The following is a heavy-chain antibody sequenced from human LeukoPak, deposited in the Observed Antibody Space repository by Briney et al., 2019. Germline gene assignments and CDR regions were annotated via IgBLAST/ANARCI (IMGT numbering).Heavy chain of an antibody. V-gene: IGHV1-2*02. CDR3: ARECQLPLYYFDY. D-gene: IGHD2-2*01. CDR2: INPNSGGT. Sequence: ASVKVSCKASGYNFTGYYMHWVRQAPGQGLEWMGWINPNSGGTNYAQKFQGRVTMTRDTSISTAYMELSRLRSDDTAVYYCARECQLPLYYFDYWGQGTLVTVSS. J-gene: IGHJ4*02. CDR1: GYNFTGYY.